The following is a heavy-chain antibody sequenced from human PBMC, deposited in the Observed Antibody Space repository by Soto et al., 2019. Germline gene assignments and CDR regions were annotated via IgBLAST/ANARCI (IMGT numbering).Heavy chain of an antibody. D-gene: IGHD3-10*01. V-gene: IGHV4-34*01. CDR2: INHSGST. CDR3: ARALPWFGPDY. J-gene: IGHJ4*02. CDR1: GGSFSGYY. Sequence: PSETLSLTCAVYGGSFSGYYWSWIRQPPGKGLEWIGEINHSGSTNYNPSLKSRVTISVDTSKNQFSLKLSSVTAADTAVYYCARALPWFGPDYWGQGTLVTVSS.